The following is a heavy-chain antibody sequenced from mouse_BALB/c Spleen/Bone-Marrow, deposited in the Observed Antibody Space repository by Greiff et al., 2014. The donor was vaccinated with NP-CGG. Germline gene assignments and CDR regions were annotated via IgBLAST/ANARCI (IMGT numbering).Heavy chain of an antibody. CDR2: IDPSDSYT. J-gene: IGHJ4*01. CDR3: TRDAMDY. Sequence: QVQLKQSGAELAKPGASVKMSCKASGYTFTSYWMHWVRQRPGQGLEWIGVIDPSDSYTSYIQKFKGKATLTVDTSSSTAYMQLSSLTSEDSAVYYCTRDAMDYWGQGTSVTVSS. V-gene: IGHV1S127*01. CDR1: GYTFTSYW.